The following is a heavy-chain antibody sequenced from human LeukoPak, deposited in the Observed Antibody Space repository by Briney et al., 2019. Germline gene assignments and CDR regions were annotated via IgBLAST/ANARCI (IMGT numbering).Heavy chain of an antibody. D-gene: IGHD3-22*01. CDR1: GYTFNNYD. V-gene: IGHV1-8*01. CDR3: ARYYYDSSGYYLIDY. Sequence: ASVKVSCKASGYTFNNYDINWLRQAPGQGLEWMGWMKVSTGKTGYAQNFQGRVTMTSNTSISTAYMELSSLRSDDTAVYFCARYYYDSSGYYLIDYWGQGTLVTVSS. J-gene: IGHJ4*02. CDR2: MKVSTGKT.